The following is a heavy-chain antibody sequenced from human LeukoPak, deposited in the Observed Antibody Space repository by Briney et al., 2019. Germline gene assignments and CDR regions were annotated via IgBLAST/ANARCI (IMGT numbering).Heavy chain of an antibody. V-gene: IGHV1-46*01. CDR2: INPSGGST. D-gene: IGHD6-13*01. J-gene: IGHJ5*02. CDR3: ARDLSPAGSSSSPYSP. Sequence: ASVKVSCKASGYTFTSYYMYWVRQAPGQGLEWMGIINPSGGSTSYAQKFQGRVTMTRDTSTSTVYMELSSLRSEDTAVYYCARDLSPAGSSSSPYSPWGQGTLVTVSS. CDR1: GYTFTSYY.